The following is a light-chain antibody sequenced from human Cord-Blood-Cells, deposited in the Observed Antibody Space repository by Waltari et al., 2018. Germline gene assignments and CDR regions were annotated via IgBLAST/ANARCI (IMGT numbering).Light chain of an antibody. J-gene: IGKJ5*01. CDR1: QSVSSSY. CDR3: QQYGSSSIT. V-gene: IGKV3-20*01. Sequence: EIVLTQSPGTLSLSPGERATLSCRASQSVSSSYLAWYQQKPGQAPRILIYGASSRATGIPDRFGGSGSGTDFTLTISRLEPEDLAVYYCQQYGSSSITFGQGTRLEIK. CDR2: GAS.